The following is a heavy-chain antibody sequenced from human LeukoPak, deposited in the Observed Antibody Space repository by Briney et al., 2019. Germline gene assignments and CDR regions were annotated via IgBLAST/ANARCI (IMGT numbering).Heavy chain of an antibody. J-gene: IGHJ6*03. CDR3: AGDRGNYDILTGYSPGYMDV. CDR1: GFTFSSYW. D-gene: IGHD3-9*01. CDR2: IKQDGSEK. V-gene: IGHV3-7*01. Sequence: GGSLRLSCAASGFTFSSYWMSWVRQAPGKGLEWVANIKQDGSEKYYVDSVKGRFTISRDNAKNSLYLQMNSLRAEDTAVYYCAGDRGNYDILTGYSPGYMDVWGKGTTVTVSS.